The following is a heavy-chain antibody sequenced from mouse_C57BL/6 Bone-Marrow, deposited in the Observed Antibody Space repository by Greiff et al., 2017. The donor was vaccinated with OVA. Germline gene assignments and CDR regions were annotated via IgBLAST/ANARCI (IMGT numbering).Heavy chain of an antibody. V-gene: IGHV1-64*01. Sequence: QVHVKQPGAELVKPGASVKLSCKASGYTFTSYWMHWVKQRPGQGLEWIGMIHPNSGSTNYNEKFKSKATLTVDKSSSTAYMQLSSLTSEDSAVYYCARRTYYGSSYDYAMDYWGQGTSVTVSS. J-gene: IGHJ4*01. CDR2: IHPNSGST. CDR1: GYTFTSYW. D-gene: IGHD1-1*01. CDR3: ARRTYYGSSYDYAMDY.